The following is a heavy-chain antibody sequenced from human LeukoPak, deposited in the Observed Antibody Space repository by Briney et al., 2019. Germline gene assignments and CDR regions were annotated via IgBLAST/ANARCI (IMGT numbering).Heavy chain of an antibody. CDR1: GYTFSDYY. J-gene: IGHJ4*02. V-gene: IGHV1-2*02. Sequence: GASVKVSCKASGYTFSDYYIHWVRQAPGQGLEWMGCINPNSGATNFAPKFQGRVTLTRDTSISTAYMELSSLRSDDTALFYCARALYAAAHDYWGQGTLVTVSA. D-gene: IGHD2/OR15-2a*01. CDR3: ARALYAAAHDY. CDR2: INPNSGAT.